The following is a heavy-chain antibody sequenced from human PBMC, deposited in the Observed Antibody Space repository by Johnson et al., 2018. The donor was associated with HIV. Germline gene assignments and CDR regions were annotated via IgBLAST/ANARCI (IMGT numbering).Heavy chain of an antibody. Sequence: QVQLVESGGDVVKPGRSLRLSCAASGFTFSSYGMHWVRQAPGKGLEWVAVISNDGRNKDYADSVKGRFPISRDDSKNTLYLQMNTLKTEDTAVYYCTTLSLITMIVVVIDAFDIWGQGTMVTVSS. D-gene: IGHD3-22*01. J-gene: IGHJ3*02. V-gene: IGHV3-30*03. CDR3: TTLSLITMIVVVIDAFDI. CDR2: ISNDGRNK. CDR1: GFTFSSYG.